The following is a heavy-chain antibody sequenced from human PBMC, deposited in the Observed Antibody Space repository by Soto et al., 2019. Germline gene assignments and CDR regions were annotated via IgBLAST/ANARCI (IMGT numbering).Heavy chain of an antibody. D-gene: IGHD2-8*01. CDR2: ILSLESHK. CDR3: ATGLKDTSNRPSFDS. Sequence: GGSLRLSCSGFGFNFSDYYMNWIRQSPVKGLEWVSSILSLESHKYYAASVMGRLSVSRDNAKRSLFLQMNNLRAEDTGIYFCATGLKDTSNRPSFDSWGPGTPVTVSS. J-gene: IGHJ4*02. CDR1: GFNFSDYY. V-gene: IGHV3-11*01.